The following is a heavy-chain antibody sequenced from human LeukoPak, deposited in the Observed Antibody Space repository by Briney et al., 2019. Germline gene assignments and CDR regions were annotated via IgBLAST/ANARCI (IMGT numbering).Heavy chain of an antibody. CDR3: AKEFQGIAVAGDFDY. Sequence: GGSLRLSCAASGFTFSSYGMHWVRQAPGKGLEWVAAISYDGSNEYYADSVKGRFTISRDNSKNTLYLQMNSLRAEDTAVYYCAKEFQGIAVAGDFDYWGQGTLVTVSS. CDR2: ISYDGSNE. D-gene: IGHD6-19*01. V-gene: IGHV3-30*18. CDR1: GFTFSSYG. J-gene: IGHJ4*02.